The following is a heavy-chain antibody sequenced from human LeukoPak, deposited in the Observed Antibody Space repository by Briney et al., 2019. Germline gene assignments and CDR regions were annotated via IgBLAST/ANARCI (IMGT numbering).Heavy chain of an antibody. Sequence: PGGSLRLSCAASGFTFSSYGMHRVRQAPGKGLEWVAVISYDGSNKYYADSVKGRFTISRDNSKNTLYLQMNSLRAEDTAVYYCAKGGDGYNYLLIDYWGQGTLVTVSS. CDR1: GFTFSSYG. V-gene: IGHV3-30*18. D-gene: IGHD5-24*01. CDR3: AKGGDGYNYLLIDY. CDR2: ISYDGSNK. J-gene: IGHJ4*02.